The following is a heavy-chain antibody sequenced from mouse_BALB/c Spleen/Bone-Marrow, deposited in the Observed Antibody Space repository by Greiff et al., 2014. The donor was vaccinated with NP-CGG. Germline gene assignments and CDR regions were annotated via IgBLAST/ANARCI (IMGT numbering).Heavy chain of an antibody. CDR2: INPSNGGT. CDR1: GYTFTSYY. CDR3: TRGRRDAMDY. J-gene: IGHJ4*01. V-gene: IGHV1S81*02. Sequence: VQLQQSGAELVKPGASVKLSCKASGYTFTSYYMYWVKQRPGQGLEWIGEINPSNGGTNFNEKFKSKATLTVDKSSSTAYMQLSSLTSEDSAVYYCTRGRRDAMDYWGQGTSVTVS.